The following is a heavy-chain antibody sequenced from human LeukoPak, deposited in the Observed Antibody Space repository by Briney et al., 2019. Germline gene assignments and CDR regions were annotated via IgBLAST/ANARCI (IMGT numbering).Heavy chain of an antibody. CDR3: ARGRGNTIPWT. J-gene: IGHJ5*02. Sequence: SETLSLTCTVSGGSVSSYYWNWIRQPPGRGLEWIGYIYSGSTKYNPSLKRRVTISVDTSKNQFSLKLSSVTAADTAVYYCARGRGNTIPWTWGQGTLVTVSS. D-gene: IGHD3-3*01. CDR1: GGSVSSYY. CDR2: IYSGST. V-gene: IGHV4-59*02.